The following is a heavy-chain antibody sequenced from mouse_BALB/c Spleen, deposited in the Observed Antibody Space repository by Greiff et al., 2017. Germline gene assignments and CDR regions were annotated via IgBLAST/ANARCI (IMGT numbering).Heavy chain of an antibody. CDR3: ARDRPSLAWFAY. CDR2: ISSGGST. V-gene: IGHV5-6-5*01. Sequence: EVQVVESGGGLVKPGGSLKLSCAASGFTFSSYAMSWVRQTPEKRLEWVASISSGGSTYYPDSVKGRFTISRDNARNILYLQMSSLRSEDTAMYYCARDRPSLAWFAYWGQGTLVTVSA. CDR1: GFTFSSYA. J-gene: IGHJ3*01. D-gene: IGHD2-10*02.